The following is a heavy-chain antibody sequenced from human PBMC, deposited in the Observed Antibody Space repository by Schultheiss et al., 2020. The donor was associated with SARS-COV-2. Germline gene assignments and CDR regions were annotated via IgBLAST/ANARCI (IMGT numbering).Heavy chain of an antibody. Sequence: GGSLRLSCAASGFTFSSYGMHWVRQAPGKGLEWVAVISYDGSNKYYADSVKGRFTISRDNSKNTLYLQMNSLRAEDTAVYYCAKDDLWFGELFGYYYGMDVWGQGTTVTVSS. CDR2: ISYDGSNK. J-gene: IGHJ6*02. D-gene: IGHD3-10*01. CDR3: AKDDLWFGELFGYYYGMDV. V-gene: IGHV3-30*18. CDR1: GFTFSSYG.